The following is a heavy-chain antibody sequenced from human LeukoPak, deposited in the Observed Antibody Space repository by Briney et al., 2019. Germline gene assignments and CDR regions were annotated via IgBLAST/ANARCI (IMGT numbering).Heavy chain of an antibody. Sequence: PGGSLRLSCAASGFTFSSYGMHWVRQAPGKGLEWVAVIWYDGSNKYYADSVKGRFTISRDNSKNTLYLQMNSLRAEDTAVYYCAKDYYDSSGYNALRELYYMDVWGKGTTVTVSS. J-gene: IGHJ6*03. D-gene: IGHD3-22*01. CDR2: IWYDGSNK. CDR1: GFTFSSYG. CDR3: AKDYYDSSGYNALRELYYMDV. V-gene: IGHV3-33*03.